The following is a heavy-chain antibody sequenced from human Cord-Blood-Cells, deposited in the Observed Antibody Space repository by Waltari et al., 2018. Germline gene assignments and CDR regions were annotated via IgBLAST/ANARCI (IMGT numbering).Heavy chain of an antibody. D-gene: IGHD1-20*01. J-gene: IGHJ4*02. CDR1: GYTFTSYA. V-gene: IGHV1-3*01. CDR2: INSGNGNT. Sequence: QVQLVQSGAEVKKPGASVKVSCNASGYTFTSYAMHWVRQAPGQRLEWMGWINSGNGNTKYSQKFQGRVTITRDTSASTAYMELSSLRSEDTAVYYCARGSRIGITGTRDFDYWGQGTLVTVSS. CDR3: ARGSRIGITGTRDFDY.